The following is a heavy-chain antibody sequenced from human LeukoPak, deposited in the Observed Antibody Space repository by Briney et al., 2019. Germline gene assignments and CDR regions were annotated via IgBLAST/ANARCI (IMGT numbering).Heavy chain of an antibody. J-gene: IGHJ3*02. CDR3: ARGSYIWGSYRYGDAFDI. V-gene: IGHV3-74*01. Sequence: PGGSLTLSCAASGFTFSSYWMHWVRQAPGKGLEWVSRISDDGSSLNYADSMKGRFTISRNNGKNSMYLQMNSLRAEDTAVYYCARGSYIWGSYRYGDAFDIWGQGTMVTVSS. CDR2: ISDDGSSL. D-gene: IGHD3-16*02. CDR1: GFTFSSYW.